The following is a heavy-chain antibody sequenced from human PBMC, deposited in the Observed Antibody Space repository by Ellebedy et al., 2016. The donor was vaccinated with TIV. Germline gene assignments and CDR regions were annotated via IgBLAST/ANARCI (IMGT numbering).Heavy chain of an antibody. Sequence: GESLKISCAASGFSFRTYAMSWVRQAPGKGLEWVSSISGSGGDTYYADSVKGLFTLSRDNSKNTLYLQMNSLRAEDTAVYYCAKVSFEGSRRDYWGQGTLVTVSS. CDR3: AKVSFEGSRRDY. CDR1: GFSFRTYA. CDR2: ISGSGGDT. V-gene: IGHV3-23*01. D-gene: IGHD2/OR15-2a*01. J-gene: IGHJ4*02.